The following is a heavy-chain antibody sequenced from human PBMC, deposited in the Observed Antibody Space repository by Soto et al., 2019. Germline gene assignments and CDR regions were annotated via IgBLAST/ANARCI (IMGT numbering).Heavy chain of an antibody. CDR3: AREEGYCGGGYCFRSAFDL. J-gene: IGHJ3*01. D-gene: IGHD2-15*01. CDR1: GFTLSNYV. V-gene: IGHV3-48*01. Sequence: GGSLRLSCAASGFTLSNYVMNWVRQAPGKGLEWISCIGSSSVTIFHADSVKGRFTISRDSAKNSLYLQMNSLRSEDTAMYYCAREEGYCGGGYCFRSAFDLWGQGTVVTVSS. CDR2: IGSSSVTI.